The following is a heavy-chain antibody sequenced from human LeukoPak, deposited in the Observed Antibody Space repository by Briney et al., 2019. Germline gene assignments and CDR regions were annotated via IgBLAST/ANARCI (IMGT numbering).Heavy chain of an antibody. CDR2: VSYDESSI. CDR3: ARDYYCSGGSCLYFDY. CDR1: GFTFSTYG. V-gene: IGHV3-30*03. Sequence: GGSLRLSCAASGFTFSTYGMHWVRQAPGKGLEWVAVVSYDESSIYYADSVKGRFTISRDNSKNTLYLQMNSLRLEDTAVYYCARDYYCSGGSCLYFDYWGQGTLVTVSS. D-gene: IGHD2-15*01. J-gene: IGHJ4*02.